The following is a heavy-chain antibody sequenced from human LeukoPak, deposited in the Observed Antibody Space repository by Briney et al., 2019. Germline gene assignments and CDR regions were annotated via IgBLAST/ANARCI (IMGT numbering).Heavy chain of an antibody. CDR3: AKSGYYYDSSGYYPLGY. CDR2: ISYDGSNK. J-gene: IGHJ4*02. Sequence: PGGSLRLSCAASGFTFSSYGMHWVRQAPGKGLEWVAVISYDGSNKYYADSVKGRFTISRDNSKNTLYLQMNSLRAEGTAVYYCAKSGYYYDSSGYYPLGYWGQGTLVTVSS. D-gene: IGHD3-22*01. V-gene: IGHV3-30*18. CDR1: GFTFSSYG.